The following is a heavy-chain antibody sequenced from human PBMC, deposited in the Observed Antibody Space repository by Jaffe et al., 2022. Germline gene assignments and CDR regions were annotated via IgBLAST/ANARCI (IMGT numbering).Heavy chain of an antibody. CDR1: GGSFSGYY. D-gene: IGHD3-10*01. Sequence: QVQLQQWGAGLLKPSETLSLTCAVYGGSFSGYYWSWIRQPPGKGLEWIGEINHSGSTNYNPSLKSRVTISVDTSKNQFSLKLSSVTAADTAVYYCARSPGGFGELFHDAFDIWGQGTMVTVSS. CDR3: ARSPGGFGELFHDAFDI. J-gene: IGHJ3*02. V-gene: IGHV4-34*01. CDR2: INHSGST.